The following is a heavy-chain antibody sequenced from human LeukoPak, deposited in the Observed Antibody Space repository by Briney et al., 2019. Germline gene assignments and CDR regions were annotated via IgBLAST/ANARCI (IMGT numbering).Heavy chain of an antibody. J-gene: IGHJ4*02. CDR3: AREEDSSSWSFDY. D-gene: IGHD6-13*01. CDR2: IYTGGST. CDR1: GGSISSYY. Sequence: SETLSLTCTVSGGSISSYYWSWIRQPAGKGLEWIGRIYTGGSTNYNPSLKSRVTISVDTSKNQFSLKLSSVTAADAAVYYCAREEDSSSWSFDYWGQGTLVTVSS. V-gene: IGHV4-4*07.